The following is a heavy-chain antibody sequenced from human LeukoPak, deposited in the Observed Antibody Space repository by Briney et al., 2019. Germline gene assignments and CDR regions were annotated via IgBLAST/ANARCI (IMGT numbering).Heavy chain of an antibody. D-gene: IGHD2-15*01. V-gene: IGHV3-30-3*01. J-gene: IGHJ4*02. CDR3: AKEDCSGGSCYAY. CDR2: ISYDGSNK. Sequence: GGSLRLSCAASGFTFSSYAMHWVRQAPGKGLEWVAVISYDGSNKYYADSVKGRFTISRDNSKITLYLQMNSLRAEDTAVYYCAKEDCSGGSCYAYWGQGTLVTVSS. CDR1: GFTFSSYA.